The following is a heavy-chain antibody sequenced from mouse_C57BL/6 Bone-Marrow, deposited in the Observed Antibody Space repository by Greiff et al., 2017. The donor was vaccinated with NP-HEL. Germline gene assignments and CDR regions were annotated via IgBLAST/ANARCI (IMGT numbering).Heavy chain of an antibody. CDR1: GYTFTSYW. CDR2: IDPSDSYT. CDR3: APNDYGSSHWYFDV. J-gene: IGHJ1*03. Sequence: QVQLQQPGAELVRPGTSVKLSCKASGYTFTSYWMHWVKQRPGQGLECIGVIDPSDSYTNYNQKFKGKATLTVDTSSSTAYMQLSSLTSEDSAVYYCAPNDYGSSHWYFDVWGTGTTVTVSS. D-gene: IGHD1-1*01. V-gene: IGHV1-59*01.